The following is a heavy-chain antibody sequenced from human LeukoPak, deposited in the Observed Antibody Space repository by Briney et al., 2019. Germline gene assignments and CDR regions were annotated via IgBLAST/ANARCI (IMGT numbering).Heavy chain of an antibody. CDR3: ARGLGFYYGSGSYPFDY. CDR1: GGSFSGYY. D-gene: IGHD3-10*01. J-gene: IGHJ4*02. Sequence: SGTLSLTCAVYGGSFSGYYWSWIRQPPGKGLEWIGEINHSGSTNYNPSLKSRVTISVDTSKNQFSLKLSSVTAADTAVYYCARGLGFYYGSGSYPFDYWGQGTLVTVSS. CDR2: INHSGST. V-gene: IGHV4-34*01.